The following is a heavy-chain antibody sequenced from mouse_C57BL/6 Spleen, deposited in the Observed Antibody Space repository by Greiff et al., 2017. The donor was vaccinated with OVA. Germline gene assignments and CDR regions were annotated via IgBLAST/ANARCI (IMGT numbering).Heavy chain of an antibody. CDR1: GYSITSGYY. Sequence: EVQRVESGPGLVKPSQSLSLTCSVTGYSITSGYYWNWIRQFPGNKLEWMGYISYDGSNNYNPSLKNRISITRDTSKNQFFLKLNSVTTEDTATYYCARGSGSNSYYYAMDYWGQGTSVTVSS. J-gene: IGHJ4*01. CDR3: ARGSGSNSYYYAMDY. CDR2: ISYDGSN. V-gene: IGHV3-6*01. D-gene: IGHD2-5*01.